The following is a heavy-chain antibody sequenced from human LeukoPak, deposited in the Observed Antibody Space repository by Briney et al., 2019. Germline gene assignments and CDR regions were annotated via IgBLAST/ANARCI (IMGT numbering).Heavy chain of an antibody. D-gene: IGHD3-22*01. CDR1: GGSISSGSYY. V-gene: IGHV4-61*02. J-gene: IGHJ4*02. CDR3: ARDNEDSSGYSSGY. Sequence: PSETLSLTCTVSGGSISSGSYYWSWIRQPAGKGLEWIGRIYTSGSTNYNPSLKSRVTLSVDTSKNQFSLKLSSVTAADTAVYYCARDNEDSSGYSSGYWGQGTLVTVSS. CDR2: IYTSGST.